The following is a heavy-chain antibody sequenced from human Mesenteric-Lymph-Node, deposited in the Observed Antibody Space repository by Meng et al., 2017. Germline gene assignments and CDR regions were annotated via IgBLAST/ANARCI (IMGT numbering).Heavy chain of an antibody. V-gene: IGHV4-30-4*01. J-gene: IGHJ4*02. Sequence: QARWQESGPGLVTPSRTLSLPCTVSGGSISSGDYYWSWIRQPPGKGLEWIGCIYYSGSTYYNPSLKSRVTMSVDTSKNQFSLNLNSVTAVDTAVYYCARNVPGTSAYYDWGQGTLVTVS. CDR2: IYYSGST. CDR3: ARNVPGTSAYYD. D-gene: IGHD3-22*01. CDR1: GGSISSGDYY.